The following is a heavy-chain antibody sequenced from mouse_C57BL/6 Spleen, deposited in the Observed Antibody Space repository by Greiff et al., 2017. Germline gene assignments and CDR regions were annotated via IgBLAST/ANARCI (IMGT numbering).Heavy chain of an antibody. Sequence: VMLVESGPGLVQPSQSLSITCTVSGFSLTSYGVHWVRQPPGKGLEWLGVIWSGGSTDYNAAFISRLSISKDNSKSQVFFKMNSLQADDTAIYYCAKYDYDRYFDVWGTGTTVTVSS. CDR1: GFSLTSYG. CDR3: AKYDYDRYFDV. J-gene: IGHJ1*03. D-gene: IGHD2-4*01. V-gene: IGHV2-4*01. CDR2: IWSGGST.